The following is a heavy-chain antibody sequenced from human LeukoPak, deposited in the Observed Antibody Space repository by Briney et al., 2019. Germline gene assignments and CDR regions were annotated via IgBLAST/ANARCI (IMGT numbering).Heavy chain of an antibody. J-gene: IGHJ4*02. V-gene: IGHV3-23*01. CDR3: AKDQEYSTSSLDY. CDR2: ISGGGGTT. D-gene: IGHD6-6*01. CDR1: GFIFDNYG. Sequence: GGSLRLSCAASGFIFDNYGMSWVRQAPGKGLEWVSGISGGGGTTYYADSVKGRFTISRDNAKNTLYLQRNSLRAEDTAVYYCAKDQEYSTSSLDYWGLGTLVTVSS.